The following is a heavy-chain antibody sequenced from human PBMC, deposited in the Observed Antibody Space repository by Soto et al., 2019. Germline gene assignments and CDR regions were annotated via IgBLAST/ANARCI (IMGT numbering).Heavy chain of an antibody. Sequence: PSETLSLTCTVSGGSISSGGYYWSWIRQHPGKGQEWIGYIYYSGSTYYNPSLKSRVTISVDTSKNQFSLKLSSVTAADTALYCLGYIYYTGSTYYNPSLKCRVTISVDTSKYRFSLKLSSVTAADTAVYYCARGVTMVRGVIHTPYFDYWGQGTLVTVSS. CDR2: IYYSGST. CDR3: GYIYYTGSTYYNPSLKCRVTISVDTSKYRFSLKLSSVTAADTAVYYCARGVTMVRGVIHTPYFDY. J-gene: IGHJ4*02. D-gene: IGHD2-21*02. V-gene: IGHV4-31*03. CDR1: GGSISSGGYY.